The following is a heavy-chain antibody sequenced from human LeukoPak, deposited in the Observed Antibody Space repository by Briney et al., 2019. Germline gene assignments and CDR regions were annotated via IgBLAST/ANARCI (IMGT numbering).Heavy chain of an antibody. CDR3: ARVEQLGYFDY. CDR2: IRSKANSYAT. CDR1: GFTFSGSA. V-gene: IGHV3-73*01. Sequence: GGSLRLSCAASGFTFSGSAMHWVRQASGKGLEWVGRIRSKANSYATAYAASVKGRFTISRDNSKNTLYLQMNSLRAEDTAVYYCARVEQLGYFDYWGQGTLVTVSS. D-gene: IGHD6-13*01. J-gene: IGHJ4*02.